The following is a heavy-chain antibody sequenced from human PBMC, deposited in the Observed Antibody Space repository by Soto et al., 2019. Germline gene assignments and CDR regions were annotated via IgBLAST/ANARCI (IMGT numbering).Heavy chain of an antibody. CDR1: GYSFTSHW. CDR3: ARQDYSNYRGGMDV. J-gene: IGHJ6*04. D-gene: IGHD2-2*01. Sequence: VESLKISFKTSGYSFTSHWIAWVLQMPGKGLEWMGIIYPSDSDIRYRPSFQGQVTISVDKSISTAYLQWISLKAADTATYYCARQDYSNYRGGMDVWGKGNTVTVYS. CDR2: IYPSDSDI. V-gene: IGHV5-51*01.